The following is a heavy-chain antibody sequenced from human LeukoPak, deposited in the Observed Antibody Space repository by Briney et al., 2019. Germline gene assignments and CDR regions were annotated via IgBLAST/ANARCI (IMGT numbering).Heavy chain of an antibody. CDR2: ISSSSSSSSHI. J-gene: IGHJ4*02. V-gene: IGHV3-21*01. CDR1: GFTFSSYA. CDR3: ASVPRTTVTTIVDY. D-gene: IGHD4-17*01. Sequence: RPGGSPRLSCAASGFTFSSYAMNWVRQAPGKGLEWVSSISSSSSSSSHIFYADSVKGRFTISRDNAKNSLYLQMNSLRVEDTAVYYCASVPRTTVTTIVDYWGQGTLVTVSS.